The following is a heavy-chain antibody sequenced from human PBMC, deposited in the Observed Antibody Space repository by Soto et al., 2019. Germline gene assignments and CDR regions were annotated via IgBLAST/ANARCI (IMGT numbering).Heavy chain of an antibody. J-gene: IGHJ3*02. D-gene: IGHD2-21*01. V-gene: IGHV1-18*01. CDR3: ARPMLRDGMWDAFEM. Sequence: ASVKVSCKASGYTFTSYGISWVRQAPGQGLEWMGWISAYNGNTNYAQKLQGRVTMTTDTSTSTAYMELRSLRSDDTAVDYCARPMLRDGMWDAFEMWGEGTMVTVPS. CDR1: GYTFTSYG. CDR2: ISAYNGNT.